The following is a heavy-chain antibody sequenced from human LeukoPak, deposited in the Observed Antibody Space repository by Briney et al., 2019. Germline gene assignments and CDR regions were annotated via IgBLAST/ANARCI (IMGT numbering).Heavy chain of an antibody. V-gene: IGHV3-48*01. CDR3: ARGPKTSFDY. CDR2: ISSNGSTI. Sequence: GGSLRLSCAASALTFSDYSMNWVRQAPGKGLEWISYISSNGSTIYYAASVKGRFTISRDSAKNSLYLQMNGLRAEDTAIYYCARGPKTSFDYWGQGTLDTVSS. J-gene: IGHJ4*02. CDR1: ALTFSDYS.